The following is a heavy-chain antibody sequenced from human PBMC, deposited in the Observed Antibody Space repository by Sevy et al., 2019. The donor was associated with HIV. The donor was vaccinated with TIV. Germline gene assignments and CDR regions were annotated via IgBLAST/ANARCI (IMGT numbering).Heavy chain of an antibody. CDR1: GFTFSSYS. Sequence: GGFLRLSCAASGFTFSSYSMNWVRQAPGKGLEWVSSISSSSSYIYYADPVKGRFTISRDNAKNSLYLQMNSLRAEDTAVYYCAREPDYVRGSYRSIDYWGHGTLVTVSS. CDR2: ISSSSSYI. CDR3: AREPDYVRGSYRSIDY. J-gene: IGHJ4*01. V-gene: IGHV3-21*01. D-gene: IGHD3-16*02.